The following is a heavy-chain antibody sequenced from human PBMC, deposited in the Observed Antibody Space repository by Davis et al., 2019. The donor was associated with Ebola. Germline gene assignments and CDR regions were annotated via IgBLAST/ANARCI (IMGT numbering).Heavy chain of an antibody. D-gene: IGHD3-3*01. Sequence: PGGSLRLSCAASGFIFRIYDMHWVRQVPGKGLEWVSSIGTAGDTYYPGSVKGRFTISRENVKNSLYLQMNSLRAGDTAVYYCARAIFGGVNMDFWGHGTTVTVSS. J-gene: IGHJ6*02. V-gene: IGHV3-13*01. CDR3: ARAIFGGVNMDF. CDR2: IGTAGDT. CDR1: GFIFRIYD.